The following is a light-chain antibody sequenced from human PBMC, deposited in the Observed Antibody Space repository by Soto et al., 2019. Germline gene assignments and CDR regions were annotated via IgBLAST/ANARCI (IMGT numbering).Light chain of an antibody. CDR3: QQANSFPYT. V-gene: IGKV1-12*01. J-gene: IGKJ2*01. CDR2: AAS. CDR1: QGINNW. Sequence: DIQMTQSPSSVSAFVGDRVTITCRASQGINNWLAWYQEKPGKAPKLLIYAASNLQSGVPSRFSGSGSGTDITLTISSLQPEDFTTYYCQQANSFPYTFGQGTKLEIK.